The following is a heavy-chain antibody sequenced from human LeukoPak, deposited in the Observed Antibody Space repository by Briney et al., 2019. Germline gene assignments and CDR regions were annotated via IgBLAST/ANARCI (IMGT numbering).Heavy chain of an antibody. V-gene: IGHV4-61*02. CDR2: IYTSGST. Sequence: SETLSLTCTVSGGSISSGSYYWSWIRQPAGKGLEWIGRIYTSGSTNYNPSLKSRVSIPVDKSKNQFSLKLNSVTAADTAVYFCARGTKGFGRIYLDYWGQGTLVTVSS. D-gene: IGHD2/OR15-2a*01. CDR3: ARGTKGFGRIYLDY. J-gene: IGHJ4*02. CDR1: GGSISSGSYY.